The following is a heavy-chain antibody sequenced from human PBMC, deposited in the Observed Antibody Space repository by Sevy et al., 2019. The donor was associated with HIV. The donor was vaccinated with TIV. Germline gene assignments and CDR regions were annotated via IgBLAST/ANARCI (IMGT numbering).Heavy chain of an antibody. J-gene: IGHJ4*02. D-gene: IGHD6-19*01. CDR1: GGSISSYY. Sequence: SETLSLTCTVSGGSISSYYWSWIRQPAGKGLEWIGRIYTSGSTNYNPSLKSQVTMSVDTSKNQFSLKLSSVTAADTAVYYCARVDPVAGTFDYWGQGTLVTVSS. CDR3: ARVDPVAGTFDY. CDR2: IYTSGST. V-gene: IGHV4-4*07.